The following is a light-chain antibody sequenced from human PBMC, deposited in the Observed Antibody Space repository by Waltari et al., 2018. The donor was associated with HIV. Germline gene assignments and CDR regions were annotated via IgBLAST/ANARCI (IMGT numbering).Light chain of an antibody. V-gene: IGKV1-13*02. CDR2: DAS. CDR1: QAINSA. J-gene: IGKJ4*01. CDR3: QQSHFFPLT. Sequence: AIQLTQTPSSLSASLGDTVTITCRASQAINSALAWYQQKLGKSPQLLISDASNLRSGVPSRFSGSGSGTEFTLTITRLESEDFVTYYCQQSHFFPLTFGGGTHLEIK.